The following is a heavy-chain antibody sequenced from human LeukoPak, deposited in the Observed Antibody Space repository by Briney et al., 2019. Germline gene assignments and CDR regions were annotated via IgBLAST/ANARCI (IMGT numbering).Heavy chain of an antibody. J-gene: IGHJ4*02. Sequence: GESLKISCAASGFTFSSFAMSWVRQAPGKGLEWVSSSLGGENTYYADSVKGRFAISRDNSKNTLYLQLNSLRAEDTAVYYCATGMRLLGVCWGQGSLVAVS. CDR2: SLGGENT. CDR3: ATGMRLLGVC. D-gene: IGHD6-25*01. CDR1: GFTFSSFA. V-gene: IGHV3-23*01.